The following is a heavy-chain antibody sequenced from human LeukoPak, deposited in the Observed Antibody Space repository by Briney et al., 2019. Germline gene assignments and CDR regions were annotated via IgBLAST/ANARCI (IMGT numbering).Heavy chain of an antibody. V-gene: IGHV4-59*08. CDR1: GGSISSYY. J-gene: IGHJ6*03. CDR2: IYYSGST. CDR3: ARHVAYCSGGICTLYYYYYYMDV. Sequence: SETLSLICTVSGGSISSYYWSWIRQPPGKGLEWIGYIYYSGSTNYNPSLKSRVTISVDTSKNQFSLKLSSVTAADTAVYYCARHVAYCSGGICTLYYYYYYMDVWGKGTTVTISS. D-gene: IGHD2-15*01.